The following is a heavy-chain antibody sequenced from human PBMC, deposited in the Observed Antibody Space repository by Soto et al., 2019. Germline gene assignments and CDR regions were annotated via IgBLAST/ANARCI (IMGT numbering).Heavy chain of an antibody. D-gene: IGHD2-21*01. CDR1: GGSISSHY. V-gene: IGHV4-59*11. J-gene: IGHJ6*02. CDR2: IDYSGST. CDR3: ARDDQRLLWGLAV. Sequence: SETLSLTCTVSGGSISSHYWSWIRQSPGKGMEWIGNIDYSGSTNYNPSLKSRVTISVDTSKRQFSLKLSSVTAADTAVYYCARDDQRLLWGLAVWGQGTTVTVSS.